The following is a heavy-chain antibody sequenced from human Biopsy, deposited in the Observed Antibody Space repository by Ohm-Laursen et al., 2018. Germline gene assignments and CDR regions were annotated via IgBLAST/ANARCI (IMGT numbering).Heavy chain of an antibody. V-gene: IGHV1-18*01. CDR2: ICLSNTTDT. CDR1: VYTSGNDS. Sequence: SVCASSAVSVYTSGNDSITSGRRAPGEGLGWRGGICLSNTTDTTYAERFHGRVTITADTFTSIAYVELMSLRSGDTAIYYCARDRYRWNIAAVIAAHYNEYYYPLDVWGQGTTVTVSS. D-gene: IGHD2-21*01. J-gene: IGHJ6*02. CDR3: ARDRYRWNIAAVIAAHYNEYYYPLDV.